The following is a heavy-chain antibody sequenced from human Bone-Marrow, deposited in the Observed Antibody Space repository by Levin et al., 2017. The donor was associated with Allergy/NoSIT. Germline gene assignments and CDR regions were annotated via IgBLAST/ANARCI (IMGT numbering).Heavy chain of an antibody. CDR1: GFTFSSYW. CDR3: ARDCIAAAPIPDY. Sequence: GGSLRLSCAASGFTFSSYWMSWVRQAPGKGLEWVANIKQDGSEKYYVDSVKGRFTISRDNAKNSLYLQMNSLRAEDTAVYYCARDCIAAAPIPDYWGQGTLVTVSS. J-gene: IGHJ4*02. D-gene: IGHD6-13*01. CDR2: IKQDGSEK. V-gene: IGHV3-7*04.